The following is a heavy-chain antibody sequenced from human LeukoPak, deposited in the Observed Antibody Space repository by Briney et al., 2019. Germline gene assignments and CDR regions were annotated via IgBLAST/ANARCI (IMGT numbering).Heavy chain of an antibody. D-gene: IGHD6-19*01. CDR1: GGSISISY. CDR2: IFHSGST. Sequence: SETLSLTCTVSGGSISISYWSWIRQPPGKGLEWIGYIFHSGSTNYNPSLKSRVTISVDTSKNQFSLKLSSVTAADTAVYYCARVGRAVDGFSIGYWGQGTLVTVSS. CDR3: ARVGRAVDGFSIGY. J-gene: IGHJ4*02. V-gene: IGHV4-59*01.